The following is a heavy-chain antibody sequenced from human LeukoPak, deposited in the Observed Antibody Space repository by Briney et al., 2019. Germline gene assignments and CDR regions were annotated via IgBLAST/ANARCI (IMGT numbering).Heavy chain of an antibody. CDR2: IYTLGST. J-gene: IGHJ5*02. D-gene: IGHD3-22*01. CDR3: ARDRRDLPYYYDSSGPNWFDP. CDR1: GGSISSYY. V-gene: IGHV4-4*07. Sequence: SETLSLTCTVSGGSISSYYWSWIRQPAGKGLEWIGRIYTLGSTNYNPSLKSRVTMTVDTSKNQFSLKLSSVTAADTAVYYCARDRRDLPYYYDSSGPNWFDPWGQGTLVTVSS.